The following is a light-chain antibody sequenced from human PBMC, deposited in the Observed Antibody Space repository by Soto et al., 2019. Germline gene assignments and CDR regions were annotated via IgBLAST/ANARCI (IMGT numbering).Light chain of an antibody. J-gene: IGKJ2*01. CDR1: QSISSY. Sequence: DIQMTQSPSSLSASVGDRVTITCRASQSISSYLNWYQQKPGKAPKLLIYAASSLQSGVPSRFSGTGSGTDFTPAISSLPPEAFTKYYFQQSYNTPPTFGRATKLEIK. CDR2: AAS. CDR3: QQSYNTPPT. V-gene: IGKV1-39*01.